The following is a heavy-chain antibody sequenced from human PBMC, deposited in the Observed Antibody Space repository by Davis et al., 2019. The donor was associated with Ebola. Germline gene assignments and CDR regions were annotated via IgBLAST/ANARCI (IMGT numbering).Heavy chain of an antibody. D-gene: IGHD1-26*01. V-gene: IGHV4-34*01. CDR1: GGSFSGYY. J-gene: IGHJ3*02. CDR2: INHSGST. Sequence: PSETLSLTCAVYGGSFSGYYWSWIRQPPGKGLEWIGEINHSGSTNYNPSLKSRVTISVDTSKNQFSLKLSSVTAADTAVYYCARHYSGSRDAFDIWGQGTMVTVSS. CDR3: ARHYSGSRDAFDI.